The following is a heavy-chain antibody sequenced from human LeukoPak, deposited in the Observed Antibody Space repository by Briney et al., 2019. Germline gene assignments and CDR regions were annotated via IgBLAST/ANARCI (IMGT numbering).Heavy chain of an antibody. Sequence: PGRSLRLSCAASAFTFSSYAMHWVRQAPGKGLEWVAVISYDGSNKYYADSVKGRFTISRDNSKNTLYLQMNSLRAEDTAVYYCARDSRYRGYSYGYVGYWGQGTLVTVSS. J-gene: IGHJ4*02. CDR3: ARDSRYRGYSYGYVGY. D-gene: IGHD5-18*01. V-gene: IGHV3-30-3*01. CDR1: AFTFSSYA. CDR2: ISYDGSNK.